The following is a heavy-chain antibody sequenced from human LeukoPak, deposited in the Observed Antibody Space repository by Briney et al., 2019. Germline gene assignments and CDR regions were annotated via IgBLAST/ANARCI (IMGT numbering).Heavy chain of an antibody. CDR2: IGGSNGIT. J-gene: IGHJ4*02. Sequence: GGSLRLSCAASRFTFNSYAMSWVRQAPGKELEWVSVIGGSNGITFYVGSVKGRFTISRDNSKHTLYLQMNSLRAEDTAVYYCARNENSGWGYFDYWGQGTLVTVSS. CDR1: RFTFNSYA. V-gene: IGHV3-23*01. CDR3: ARNENSGWGYFDY. D-gene: IGHD5-12*01.